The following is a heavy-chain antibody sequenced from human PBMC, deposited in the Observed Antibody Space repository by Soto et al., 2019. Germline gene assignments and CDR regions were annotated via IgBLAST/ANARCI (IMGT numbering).Heavy chain of an antibody. V-gene: IGHV1-69*13. D-gene: IGHD4-17*01. J-gene: IGHJ3*02. CDR2: IIPIFGTA. CDR3: ARDSDGDYLGAFDI. CDR1: GGTFSSYA. Sequence: ASVKVSCKASGGTFSSYAISWVRQAPGQGLEWMGGIIPIFGTANYAQKFQGRVTITADESTSTAYMELSSLRSEDTAVYYCARDSDGDYLGAFDIWGQGTMVTVSS.